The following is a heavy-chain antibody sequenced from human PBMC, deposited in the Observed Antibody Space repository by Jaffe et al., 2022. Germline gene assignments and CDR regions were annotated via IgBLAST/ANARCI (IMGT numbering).Heavy chain of an antibody. CDR1: GYTFTSYY. D-gene: IGHD3-10*01. CDR2: INPSGGST. CDR3: ARDPTYGSGSYLPGIVHYFDY. J-gene: IGHJ4*02. Sequence: QVQLVQSGAEVKKPGASVKVSCKASGYTFTSYYMHWVRQAPGQGLEWMGIINPSGGSTSYAQKFQGRVTMTRDTSTSTVYMELSSLRSEDTAVYYCARDPTYGSGSYLPGIVHYFDYWGQGTLVTVSS. V-gene: IGHV1-46*03.